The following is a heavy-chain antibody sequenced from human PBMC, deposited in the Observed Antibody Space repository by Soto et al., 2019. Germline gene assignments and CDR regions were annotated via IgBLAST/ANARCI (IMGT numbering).Heavy chain of an antibody. V-gene: IGHV3-7*01. CDR1: GFTFSNYW. Sequence: EVQLVESGGGLVQPGGSLRLSCVASGFTFSNYWMSWVRQAPGKGLEWVANINKDGSGKYYLESVKGRFTISRDNAKNSLFLQMNSLRAEDTAVYCCARDLYWGELSKAEDWGQGTLVTVSS. J-gene: IGHJ4*02. CDR2: INKDGSGK. D-gene: IGHD3-16*02. CDR3: ARDLYWGELSKAED.